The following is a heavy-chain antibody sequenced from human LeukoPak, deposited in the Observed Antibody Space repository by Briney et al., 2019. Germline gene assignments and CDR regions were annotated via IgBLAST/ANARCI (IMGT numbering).Heavy chain of an antibody. Sequence: PSETLSLTCTVSGVSISSKSYYWTWIRQPPGKGLEWIGSIYYNGNTYYNPSLRSRVTISVDTSKNQLSLKLTSATAADTSVYYCARHSGLRSPFDPWGQGTLVTVSS. CDR1: GVSISSKSYY. CDR2: IYYNGNT. CDR3: ARHSGLRSPFDP. V-gene: IGHV4-39*01. D-gene: IGHD3-3*01. J-gene: IGHJ5*02.